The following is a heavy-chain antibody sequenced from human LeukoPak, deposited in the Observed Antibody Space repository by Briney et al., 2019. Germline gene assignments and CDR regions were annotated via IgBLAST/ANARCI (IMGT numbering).Heavy chain of an antibody. CDR2: ISDYNGNT. CDR3: ARVYRYGRYNWFDP. J-gene: IGHJ5*02. D-gene: IGHD3-16*02. Sequence: ASVKVSCKASGYTFTSNGISWVRQAPGQGLEWMGWISDYNGNTNYAQKLQDRVTMTSDTSTSTAYMELRNLGSDDTAVYYCARVYRYGRYNWFDPWGQGTLVTVSS. CDR1: GYTFTSNG. V-gene: IGHV1-18*01.